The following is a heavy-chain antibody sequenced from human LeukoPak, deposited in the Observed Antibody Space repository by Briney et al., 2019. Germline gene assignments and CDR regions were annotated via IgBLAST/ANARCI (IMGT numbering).Heavy chain of an antibody. V-gene: IGHV3-74*01. J-gene: IGHJ4*02. D-gene: IGHD6-19*01. CDR3: AKSSRYGTGWYGKIDY. Sequence: GGSLRLSCAASGFTFSSYWMHWVRQAPGKGLVWVSRINSDGSSTSYADSVKGRFTISRDNSKNTLYLQMDSLRADDTAVYYCAKSSRYGTGWYGKIDYWGQGTLVTVSS. CDR1: GFTFSSYW. CDR2: INSDGSST.